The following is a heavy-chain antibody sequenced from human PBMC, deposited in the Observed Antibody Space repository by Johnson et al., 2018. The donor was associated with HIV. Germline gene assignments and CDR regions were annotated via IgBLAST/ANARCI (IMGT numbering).Heavy chain of an antibody. D-gene: IGHD4-23*01. CDR3: SKLPGGNSGFVDAFDI. CDR2: ISYDGSNK. V-gene: IGHV3-30*18. J-gene: IGHJ3*02. CDR1: GFTFSSYA. Sequence: QVQLVESGGGVVQPGRSLRLSCAASGFTFSSYAMHWVRQAPGKGLEWVAVISYDGSNKYYPDSVKGRFTISRDNSKNTLYLQMNSLRAEDTAVYYCSKLPGGNSGFVDAFDIWGQGTMVTVSS.